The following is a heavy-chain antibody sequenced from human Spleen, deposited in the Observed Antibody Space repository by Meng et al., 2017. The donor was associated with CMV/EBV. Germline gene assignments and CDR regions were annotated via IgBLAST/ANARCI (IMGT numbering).Heavy chain of an antibody. CDR1: GGSINGYY. CDR2: IYYSGST. J-gene: IGHJ6*02. CDR3: ARYNVVRGLNYYYYGMDV. D-gene: IGHD3-10*01. V-gene: IGHV4-59*01. Sequence: SETLSLTCTVSGGSINGYYWSWIRQPPGKGLEWIGYIYYSGSTNYNPSLKSRVTISVDTSKNQFSLKLSSVTAADTAVYYCARYNVVRGLNYYYYGMDVWGQGTTVIVSS.